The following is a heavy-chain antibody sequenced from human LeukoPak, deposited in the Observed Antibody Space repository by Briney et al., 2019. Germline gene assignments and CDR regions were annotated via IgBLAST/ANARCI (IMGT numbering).Heavy chain of an antibody. J-gene: IGHJ4*02. CDR3: ASLRTGDFDY. Sequence: SETLSLTCTVSGGPISSSNYYWGWIRQPPGKGLEWIGNIYYSGSTYYNPSFKSRLTISVDTSKNQFSLKLSSVTAADTAVYYCASLRTGDFDYWGQGALVTVSS. D-gene: IGHD3-10*01. CDR1: GGPISSSNYY. V-gene: IGHV4-39*01. CDR2: IYYSGST.